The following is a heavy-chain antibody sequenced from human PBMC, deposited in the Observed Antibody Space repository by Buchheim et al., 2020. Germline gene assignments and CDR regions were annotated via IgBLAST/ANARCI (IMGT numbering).Heavy chain of an antibody. CDR2: IDISGANT. V-gene: IGHV3-23*04. J-gene: IGHJ4*02. Sequence: LLVESGGDLVQPGGSLILSCAASTFTFSNHAMTWVRQAPGKGLEWVASIDISGANTYYADSVRGRFSISRDNSNNTLYPQLTSLRPDDTALYYCAQELRPNDSWGPGTL. CDR3: AQELRPNDS. CDR1: TFTFSNHA.